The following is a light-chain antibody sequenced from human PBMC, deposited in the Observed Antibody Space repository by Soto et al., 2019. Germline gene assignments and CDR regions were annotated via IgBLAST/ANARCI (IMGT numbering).Light chain of an antibody. Sequence: DVQMTQSPSSLSASVGDRVIITCKANQSIANFLNWFQHKPGEAPKLLISDASHLELGVTSRFSGSRSGTDFVLDVSNLQSEDVATYFCQQYEDLPLTFGGGTKVDI. V-gene: IGKV1-33*01. CDR1: QSIANF. J-gene: IGKJ4*01. CDR3: QQYEDLPLT. CDR2: DAS.